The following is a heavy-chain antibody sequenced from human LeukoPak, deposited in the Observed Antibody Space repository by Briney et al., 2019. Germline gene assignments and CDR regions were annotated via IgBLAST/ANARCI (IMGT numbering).Heavy chain of an antibody. J-gene: IGHJ5*02. D-gene: IGHD3-10*01. V-gene: IGHV4-30-4*01. CDR3: ARGRYYGSGSYFDP. CDR2: IYYSGST. Sequence: SETLSLTCTVSGGAISSGDYYWSWIRQPPGKGLEWIGYIYYSGSTYYNPSLKSLVTISVDTSKNQFSLKLSSVTAADTAVYYCARGRYYGSGSYFDPWGQGTLVTVSS. CDR1: GGAISSGDYY.